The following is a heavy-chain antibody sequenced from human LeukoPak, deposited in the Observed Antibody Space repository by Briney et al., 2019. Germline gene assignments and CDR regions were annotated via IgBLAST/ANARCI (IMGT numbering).Heavy chain of an antibody. CDR3: ARESRVAGTILRAPFDS. D-gene: IGHD6-19*01. CDR2: IWYDGSNK. CDR1: GFTFSSYG. Sequence: GGSLRLSCAASGFTFSSYGMHWVRQAPGKGLEWVAVIWYDGSNKYYADSVKGRFTISRDNSKNTLYLQMNSLRAEDTAVYYCARESRVAGTILRAPFDSWGQGTLVTVSS. V-gene: IGHV3-33*01. J-gene: IGHJ4*02.